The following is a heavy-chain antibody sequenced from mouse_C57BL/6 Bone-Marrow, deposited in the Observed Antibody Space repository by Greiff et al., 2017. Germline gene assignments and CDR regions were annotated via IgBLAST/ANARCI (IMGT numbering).Heavy chain of an antibody. D-gene: IGHD1-1*01. Sequence: QVQLKQPGTELVKPGASVKLSCKASGYTFTSYWMHWVKQRPGQGLEWIGNINPSNGGTNYNEKFKSKATLTVDKSSSTAYMQLSSMTSEDSAVDYCARRNYYGSRDYAMDYWGQGTSVTVSS. V-gene: IGHV1-53*01. CDR2: INPSNGGT. CDR1: GYTFTSYW. CDR3: ARRNYYGSRDYAMDY. J-gene: IGHJ4*01.